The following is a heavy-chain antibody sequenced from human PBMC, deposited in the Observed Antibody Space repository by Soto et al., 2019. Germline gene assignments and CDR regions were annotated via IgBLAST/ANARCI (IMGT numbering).Heavy chain of an antibody. CDR2: IIPIFGTA. J-gene: IGHJ4*02. CDR3: ASSSGNNYGVGTNYYFDY. V-gene: IGHV1-69*06. D-gene: IGHD1-26*01. CDR1: GGTFSTYS. Sequence: SVKVSCKASGGTFSTYSIVWVRQAPGEGLEWMGGIIPIFGTANYAQKFQDRVTITADKSTNTAFMELSSLKSEDTAMYYCASSSGNNYGVGTNYYFDYWGQGTLVTVSS.